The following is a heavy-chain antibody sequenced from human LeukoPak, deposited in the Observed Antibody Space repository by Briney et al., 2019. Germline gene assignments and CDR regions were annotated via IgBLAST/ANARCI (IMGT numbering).Heavy chain of an antibody. Sequence: LAGGSLGLSCVASGFTFSAYCMHWVRQGPEKGLEWVSRICPDGSVVNHADSVKGRFTTSRDNAKNTVFLQMNSLRVDDTAVYYCVRDLREADHWGLGTLVTVSS. CDR3: VRDLREADH. J-gene: IGHJ4*02. CDR1: GFTFSAYC. V-gene: IGHV3-74*01. CDR2: ICPDGSVV. D-gene: IGHD3-10*01.